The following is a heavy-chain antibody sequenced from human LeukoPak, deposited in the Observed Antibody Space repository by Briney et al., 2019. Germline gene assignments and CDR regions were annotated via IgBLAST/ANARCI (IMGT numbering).Heavy chain of an antibody. Sequence: SETLSLTCTVSGGSISSGGYYWSWIRQPPGKGLEWIGYIYHSGSTYYNPSLKSRVTISVDRSKNQFSLKLSSVTAADTAVYYCARAASYSYGYGIIDYWGQGTLVTVSS. CDR3: ARAASYSYGYGIIDY. J-gene: IGHJ4*02. CDR1: GGSISSGGYY. D-gene: IGHD5-18*01. V-gene: IGHV4-30-2*01. CDR2: IYHSGST.